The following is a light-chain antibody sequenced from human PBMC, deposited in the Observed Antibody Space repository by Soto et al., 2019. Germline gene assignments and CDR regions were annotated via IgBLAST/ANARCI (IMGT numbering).Light chain of an antibody. CDR2: DAS. CDR1: QDVSSY. V-gene: IGKV3-11*01. CDR3: QQRSNWPLYT. Sequence: EIVLTQSPATLSLSPGERATLSCRASQDVSSYLAWYQQKPGQAPRLLIYDASNRATGIPDRFSGSGSGTDFTLTISRLEPEDFVIYYCQQRSNWPLYTFGQGTKLEIK. J-gene: IGKJ2*01.